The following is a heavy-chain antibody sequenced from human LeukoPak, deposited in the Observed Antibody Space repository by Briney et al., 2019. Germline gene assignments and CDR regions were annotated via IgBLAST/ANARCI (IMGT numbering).Heavy chain of an antibody. V-gene: IGHV3-23*01. Sequence: GGTLRLSCAASGFTFSSYAMSWVHQAPGKGLEWVSAISGSGGSTYYADSVKGRFTISRDNSKNTLYLQMNSLRAEDTAVYYCAKFYDDFWSGQWGNFDYWGQGTLVTVSS. CDR1: GFTFSSYA. CDR3: AKFYDDFWSGQWGNFDY. CDR2: ISGSGGST. D-gene: IGHD3-3*01. J-gene: IGHJ4*02.